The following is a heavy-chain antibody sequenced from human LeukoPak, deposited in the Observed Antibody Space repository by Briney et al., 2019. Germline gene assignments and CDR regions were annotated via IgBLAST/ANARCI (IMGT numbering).Heavy chain of an antibody. CDR2: INPSGAST. D-gene: IGHD3/OR15-3a*01. V-gene: IGHV1-46*01. CDR1: GYTFTSYF. J-gene: IGHJ4*02. Sequence: GASVKVSCKTSGYTFTSYFIHWVRQAPGQGLEWMGIINPSGASTSYARRLQGRVTMTRDMSTSTVYMELSSLRSEDAAVYYCARETPGTGAFDYWGQGTLVTVSS. CDR3: ARETPGTGAFDY.